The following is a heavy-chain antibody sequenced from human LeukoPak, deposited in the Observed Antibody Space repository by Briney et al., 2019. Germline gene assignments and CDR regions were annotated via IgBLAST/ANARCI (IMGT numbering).Heavy chain of an antibody. CDR1: GFTFSSYA. CDR3: AVYGDTRFDY. J-gene: IGHJ4*02. V-gene: IGHV3-30-3*01. D-gene: IGHD4-17*01. CDR2: ISYDGSNK. Sequence: PGGSLRLSCAASGFTFSSYAMSWVRQAPGKGLEWVAVISYDGSNKYYADSVKGRFTISRDNSKNTLYLQMNSLRAEDTAVYYCAVYGDTRFDYWGQGTLVTVSS.